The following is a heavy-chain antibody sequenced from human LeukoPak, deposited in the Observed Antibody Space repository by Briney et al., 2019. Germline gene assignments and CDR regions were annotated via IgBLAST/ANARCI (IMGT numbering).Heavy chain of an antibody. CDR2: ISSSGSTI. J-gene: IGHJ3*02. CDR1: GFTFSDYY. CDR3: ARVGLPHYYDSSGYLSDAFDI. V-gene: IGHV3-11*01. Sequence: GGSLRLSCAASGFTFSDYYMSWIRQAPGKGLEWVSYISSSGSTIYYADSVKGRFTISRDNAKNSLYLQMNSLRAEDTAVYYCARVGLPHYYDSSGYLSDAFDIWGQGTMVTVSS. D-gene: IGHD3-22*01.